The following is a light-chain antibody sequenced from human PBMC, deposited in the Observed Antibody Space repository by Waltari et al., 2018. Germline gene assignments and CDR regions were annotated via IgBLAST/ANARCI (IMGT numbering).Light chain of an antibody. Sequence: QSVLTQPPSATGTPGQTVTITCSGTNSNLRGNFVFWYQQLPRSAPKLVMSWNTQRPSGVPDRFSGAKSGTSASLAISGLRSEDEADYFCASWDDNLSAPVFGGGTKLTVL. V-gene: IGLV1-47*01. CDR2: WNT. CDR3: ASWDDNLSAPV. J-gene: IGLJ3*02. CDR1: NSNLRGNF.